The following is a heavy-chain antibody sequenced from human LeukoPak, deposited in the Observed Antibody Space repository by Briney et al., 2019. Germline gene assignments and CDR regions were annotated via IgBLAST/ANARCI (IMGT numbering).Heavy chain of an antibody. V-gene: IGHV1-18*01. J-gene: IGHJ4*02. CDR2: ISAYNGNT. CDR3: AVIPGCNWNDGLRDY. Sequence: ASVKVSCKASGYTFTSYGINWVRQAPGQGLEWMGWISAYNGNTNYAQKLQGGVTMTTDTSTRTIYMELRSLTSDDTAVYYCAVIPGCNWNDGLRDYWGQGTLVTVSS. CDR1: GYTFTSYG. D-gene: IGHD1-1*01.